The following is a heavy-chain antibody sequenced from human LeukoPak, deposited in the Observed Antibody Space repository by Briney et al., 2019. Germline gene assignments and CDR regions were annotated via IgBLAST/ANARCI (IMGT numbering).Heavy chain of an antibody. V-gene: IGHV1-18*01. CDR3: ARLPRYCSSTSCHLDY. CDR1: GLTFSNYG. J-gene: IGHJ4*02. D-gene: IGHD2-2*01. CDR2: ISAYDGNT. Sequence: ASVKVSCKASGLTFSNYGITWVRQAPGQGLEWVGWISAYDGNTNYAQKFQGRVTMTTDTSTSTAHMELRSLRSEDTAVYYCARLPRYCSSTSCHLDYWGQGTLVTVSS.